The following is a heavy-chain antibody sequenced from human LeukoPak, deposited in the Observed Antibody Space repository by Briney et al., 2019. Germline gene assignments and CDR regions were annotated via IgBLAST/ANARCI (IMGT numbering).Heavy chain of an antibody. D-gene: IGHD3-10*01. CDR1: GSTFTSYA. J-gene: IGHJ4*02. CDR2: INAGNGNT. V-gene: IGHV1-3*01. CDR3: VISGVRVVIRYYFDY. Sequence: GASVKLSCKASGSTFTSYAMHWVRQAPGQRLGWMGWINAGNGNTKYSQKFQGRVTITRDTSASTAYMELTSLRSEDTAVYYCVISGVRVVIRYYFDYWGQGTLVTVSS.